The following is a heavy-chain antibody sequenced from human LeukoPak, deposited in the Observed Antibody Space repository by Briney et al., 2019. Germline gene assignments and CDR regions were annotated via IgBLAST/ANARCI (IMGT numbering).Heavy chain of an antibody. CDR1: GFTFSSYA. CDR3: ATGGYSSSWPFDY. J-gene: IGHJ4*02. Sequence: SGGSLRLSCAASGFTFSSYAMSWVRQAPGKGLEWVSAISGSGGSTYYADSVKGRFTISRDNSKNTLYLQMNSLRAEDTAVYYCATGGYSSSWPFDYWGQGTLVTVSS. CDR2: ISGSGGST. D-gene: IGHD6-13*01. V-gene: IGHV3-23*01.